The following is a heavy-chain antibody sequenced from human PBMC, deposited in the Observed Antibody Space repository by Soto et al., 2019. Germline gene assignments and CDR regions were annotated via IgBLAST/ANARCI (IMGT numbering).Heavy chain of an antibody. Sequence: ASVKVSCKASGYAFSSNYIHWVRQAPGQGLEWMGVINPSNGRTTYAQNFQDRVTMTRDTSTSTVYIELRSLSSDDTAVYYCARRGFDYWGQ. J-gene: IGHJ4*01. CDR2: INPSNGRT. V-gene: IGHV1-46*01. CDR1: GYAFSSNY. CDR3: ARRGFDY.